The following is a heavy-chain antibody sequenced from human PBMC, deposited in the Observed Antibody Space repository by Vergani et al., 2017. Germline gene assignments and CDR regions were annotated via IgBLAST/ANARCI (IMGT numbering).Heavy chain of an antibody. D-gene: IGHD4-17*01. V-gene: IGHV3-64D*06. Sequence: EVQLVESGGGLVQPGGSLRLSCSASGFTFSSYAMHWVRQAPGKGLEYVSAISSNGGSTYYADSVKGRFTISRDNSKNTLYLQMSSLRAEDTAVYYGVKGEEDYGDYAYLDDAFDIWGQGTMVTVSS. CDR1: GFTFSSYA. CDR3: VKGEEDYGDYAYLDDAFDI. CDR2: ISSNGGST. J-gene: IGHJ3*02.